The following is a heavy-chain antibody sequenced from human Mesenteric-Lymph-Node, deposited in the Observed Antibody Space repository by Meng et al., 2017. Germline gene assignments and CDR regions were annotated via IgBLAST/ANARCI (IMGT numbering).Heavy chain of an antibody. CDR2: ISSSGSTI. CDR3: AGQAVAGLNWFDP. J-gene: IGHJ5*02. V-gene: IGHV3-48*04. Sequence: GESLKISCAASGFTFSNYWMNWVRQAPGKGLEWVSYISSSGSTIYYADSVKGRFTISRDNAKNSLYLQMNSLRAEDTAVYYCAGQAVAGLNWFDPWGQGTLVTVSS. CDR1: GFTFSNYW. D-gene: IGHD6-19*01.